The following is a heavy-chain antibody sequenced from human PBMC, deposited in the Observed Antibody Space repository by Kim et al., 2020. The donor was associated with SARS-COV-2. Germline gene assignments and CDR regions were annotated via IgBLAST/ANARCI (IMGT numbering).Heavy chain of an antibody. V-gene: IGHV3-74*01. D-gene: IGHD1-26*01. Sequence: ITYGDSVKGRFTFSRDNAKNTLYLQMNSLGVEDTAVYYCARTMTGGDFDYWGQGSLVTVSS. J-gene: IGHJ4*02. CDR3: ARTMTGGDFDY. CDR2: I.